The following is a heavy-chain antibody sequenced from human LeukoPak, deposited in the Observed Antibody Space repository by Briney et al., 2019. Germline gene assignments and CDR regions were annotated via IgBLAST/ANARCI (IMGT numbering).Heavy chain of an antibody. D-gene: IGHD2-2*01. V-gene: IGHV3-30-3*01. J-gene: IGHJ4*02. CDR2: ISYDGSNK. CDR1: GFTFSSYA. Sequence: GGSLRLSCAASGFTFSSYAMHWVRQAPGKGLEWVAVISYDGSNKYYADSVKGRSTISRDNSKNTLYLQMSSLKTEDTAVYYCAKDSDSSTWRADYWGQGTLVTVSS. CDR3: AKDSDSSTWRADY.